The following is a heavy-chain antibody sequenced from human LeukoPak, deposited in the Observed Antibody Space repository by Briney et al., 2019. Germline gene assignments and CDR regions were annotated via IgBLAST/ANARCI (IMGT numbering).Heavy chain of an antibody. J-gene: IGHJ4*02. Sequence: GGSLRLSCAASGFTFDDYTMHWVRQAPGKGLEWVSLLTWDGGRTYYAGSVKGRFTISRDNSKNTLYLQMNSLRAEDTAVYYCASILDDYGDYGDYWGQGTLVTVSS. CDR2: LTWDGGRT. D-gene: IGHD4-17*01. CDR3: ASILDDYGDYGDY. CDR1: GFTFDDYT. V-gene: IGHV3-43*01.